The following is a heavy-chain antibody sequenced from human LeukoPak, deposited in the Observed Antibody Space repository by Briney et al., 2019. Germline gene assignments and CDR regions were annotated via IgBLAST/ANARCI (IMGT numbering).Heavy chain of an antibody. Sequence: GGSLRLSCAASGFTFSDSTMSWYRQAPGKGLEWVGFVRRKVYGGTTEYAASEKGRFTISRDDSNSIAYLQMDSLKTEDTAVYYCTRGQGLYHWGQGTLVIVSS. V-gene: IGHV3-49*03. J-gene: IGHJ4*02. CDR2: VRRKVYGGTT. D-gene: IGHD2/OR15-2a*01. CDR3: TRGQGLYH. CDR1: GFTFSDST.